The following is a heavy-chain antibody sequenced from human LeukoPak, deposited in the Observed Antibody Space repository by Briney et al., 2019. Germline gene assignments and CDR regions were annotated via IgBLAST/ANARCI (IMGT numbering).Heavy chain of an antibody. J-gene: IGHJ3*02. V-gene: IGHV1-69*13. CDR3: AGFFYDNSGDAFDI. D-gene: IGHD3-22*01. Sequence: SVKVSCKASGGSFTFTSHAISWVRQAPGQGLEWMGGLIPIYGSASYAQKFQGRVTITSDESTRTVSMELSSLRPEDSAVCYCAGFFYDNSGDAFDIWGQGTMVTVSS. CDR2: LIPIYGSA. CDR1: GGSFTFTSHA.